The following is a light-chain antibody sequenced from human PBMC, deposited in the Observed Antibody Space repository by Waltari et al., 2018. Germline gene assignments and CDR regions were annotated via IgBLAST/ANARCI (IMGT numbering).Light chain of an antibody. V-gene: IGKV3-20*01. CDR3: QQYGSSPRIT. CDR1: QSVSPSY. J-gene: IGKJ5*01. Sequence: EIMLTQSPGTLSLSPGERATLSCRASQSVSPSYLVWYQQKPGQAPKLLIYATSSRATAIPDRFSGSGSGTDFTLTISRLEPEDFAVYYCQQYGSSPRITFGQGTRLEMK. CDR2: ATS.